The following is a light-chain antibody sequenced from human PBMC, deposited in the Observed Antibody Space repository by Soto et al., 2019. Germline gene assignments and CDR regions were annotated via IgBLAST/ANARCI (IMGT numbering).Light chain of an antibody. Sequence: DIQMAQSPASLSASVGDRVTITCRASQKISNHLNWFQQKSGKAPRLLIYAASTLQSGVPSRFSGSGSGTDFTLTISGLQPEYSATYYCQQGYSSPYTFGQGTKLEIK. J-gene: IGKJ2*01. CDR3: QQGYSSPYT. CDR2: AAS. V-gene: IGKV1-39*01. CDR1: QKISNH.